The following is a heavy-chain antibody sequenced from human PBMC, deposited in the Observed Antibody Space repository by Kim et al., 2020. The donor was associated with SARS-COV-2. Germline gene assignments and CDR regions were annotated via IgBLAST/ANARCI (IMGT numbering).Heavy chain of an antibody. CDR1: GGSISSSSYY. Sequence: SETLSLTCTVSGGSISSSSYYWGWIRQPPGKGLEWIGSIYYSRSTYYNPSLKSRVTISVDTSKNQFSLKLSSVTAADTAVYYCARDLGVRPADYWGQGTL. CDR3: ARDLGVRPADY. J-gene: IGHJ4*02. D-gene: IGHD3-10*01. CDR2: IYYSRST. V-gene: IGHV4-39*07.